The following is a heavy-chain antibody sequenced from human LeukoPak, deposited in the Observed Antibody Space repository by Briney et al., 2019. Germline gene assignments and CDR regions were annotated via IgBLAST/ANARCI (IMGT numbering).Heavy chain of an antibody. Sequence: ASVKVSCKASAYTFTGYYMHWVRQAPGQGLEWMGWINPTSGGTNYAQKFQGRVTMTRDTSISTAYMELSRLTSDDTAVYYCARDKSSGYSYPDAFDVWGQGTMVTVSS. CDR1: AYTFTGYY. CDR3: ARDKSSGYSYPDAFDV. CDR2: INPTSGGT. V-gene: IGHV1-2*02. D-gene: IGHD3-22*01. J-gene: IGHJ3*01.